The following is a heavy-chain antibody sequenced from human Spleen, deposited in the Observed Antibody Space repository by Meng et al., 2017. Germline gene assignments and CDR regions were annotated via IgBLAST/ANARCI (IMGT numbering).Heavy chain of an antibody. V-gene: IGHV7-4-1*02. D-gene: IGHD3-22*01. Sequence: QWQQVQSGVELKKPGAVWKVYLKAPGYTFTTYTMHWLRQSPGQGLEWLGLINTNTGNPTYAPGFTGRFVFSLDTSISTAYLQISGLRAEDTAMYYCARTKEYYDSSFDLWGQGTLVTVSS. CDR1: GYTFTTYT. CDR3: ARTKEYYDSSFDL. J-gene: IGHJ4*02. CDR2: INTNTGNP.